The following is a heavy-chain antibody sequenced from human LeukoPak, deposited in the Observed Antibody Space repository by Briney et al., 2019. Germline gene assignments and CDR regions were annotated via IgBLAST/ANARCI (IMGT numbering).Heavy chain of an antibody. CDR1: GDTFTGYY. D-gene: IGHD3-16*01. J-gene: IGHJ6*03. CDR3: ARELNYYYYMDV. V-gene: IGHV1-2*02. Sequence: ASVKVSCKASGDTFTGYYMHWVRQAPGQGLEWMGWINPNSGGTNYAQKFQGRVTMTRDTSISTAYMELSRLRSDDTAVYYCARELNYYYYMDVWGKGTTVTISS. CDR2: INPNSGGT.